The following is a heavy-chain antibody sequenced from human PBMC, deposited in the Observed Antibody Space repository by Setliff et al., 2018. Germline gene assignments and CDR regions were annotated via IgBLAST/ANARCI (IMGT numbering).Heavy chain of an antibody. D-gene: IGHD5-18*01. V-gene: IGHV1-18*01. CDR2: ISVYNGDT. J-gene: IGHJ4*02. CDR1: GYTFRHYA. CDR3: ARAPSVELVTIRTNSWFTY. Sequence: SGYTFRHYAFAWVRQAPGQGLEWVGWISVYNGDTNYAQKFQGRVTLTTDTSTSTAYMELRSLTSDDSAFYYCARAPSVELVTIRTNSWFTYWGQGTLVTVSS.